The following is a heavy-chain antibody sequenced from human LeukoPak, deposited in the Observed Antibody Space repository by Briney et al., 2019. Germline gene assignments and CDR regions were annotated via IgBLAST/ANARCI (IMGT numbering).Heavy chain of an antibody. J-gene: IGHJ6*03. D-gene: IGHD6-19*01. Sequence: GASVKVSCKASGGTFSSYAISWVRQAPGQGLEWMGWISAYNGNTNYAQKLQGRVTMTTDTSTSTAYMELRSLRSDDTAVYYCARVREYSSGWSRYYYYMDVWGKGTTVTVSS. V-gene: IGHV1-18*01. CDR1: GGTFSSYA. CDR3: ARVREYSSGWSRYYYYMDV. CDR2: ISAYNGNT.